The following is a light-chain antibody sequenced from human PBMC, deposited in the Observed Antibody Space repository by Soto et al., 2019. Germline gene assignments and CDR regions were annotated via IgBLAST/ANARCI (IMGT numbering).Light chain of an antibody. CDR3: QYWDDYSWT. V-gene: IGKV1-5*03. CDR2: KAS. CDR1: QRITDW. Sequence: DIQMTQSPSTLSASVGDRVTITCRASQRITDWLARYQQKPGKAPKFLIYKASNLEGGVPSRFSGSGSGTEFTLTISSVQPDDFATYYCQYWDDYSWTFGQGTKVEIK. J-gene: IGKJ1*01.